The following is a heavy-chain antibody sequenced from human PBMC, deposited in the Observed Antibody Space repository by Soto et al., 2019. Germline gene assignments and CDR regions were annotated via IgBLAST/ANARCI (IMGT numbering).Heavy chain of an antibody. D-gene: IGHD6-19*01. CDR2: INHSGST. Sequence: QVQLQQWGAGLLKPSETLSLTCADYGGSFSGYYWSWIRQPPGKGLEWIGEINHSGSTNYNPSLKSRVTISVDTSKNQFSLKLSSVTAADTAVYYCATPGGRAVAGFDYWGQGTLVTVSS. CDR1: GGSFSGYY. V-gene: IGHV4-34*01. J-gene: IGHJ4*02. CDR3: ATPGGRAVAGFDY.